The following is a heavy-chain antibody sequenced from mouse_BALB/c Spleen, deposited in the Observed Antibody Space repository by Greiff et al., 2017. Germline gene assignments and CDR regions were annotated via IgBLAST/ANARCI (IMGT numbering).Heavy chain of an antibody. J-gene: IGHJ2*01. CDR3: TRVGYGTYFDY. D-gene: IGHD2-1*01. Sequence: VQLQQSGTVLARPGASVKMSCKASGYSFTSYWMHWVKQRPGQGLEWIGAIYPGNSDTSYNQKFKGKAKLTAVTSASTAYMELSSLTNEDSAVYYCTRVGYGTYFDYWGQGTTLTVSS. V-gene: IGHV1-5*01. CDR2: IYPGNSDT. CDR1: GYSFTSYW.